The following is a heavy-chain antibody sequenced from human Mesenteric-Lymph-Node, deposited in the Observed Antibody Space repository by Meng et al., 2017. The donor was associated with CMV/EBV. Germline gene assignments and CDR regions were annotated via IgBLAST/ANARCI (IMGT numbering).Heavy chain of an antibody. J-gene: IGHJ4*02. CDR1: GFTFNSYA. CDR3: AKGSLKVTTKNFDY. Sequence: EVQLLESGGGLVQPGXXXXLSCAASGFTFNSYAMNWVRQAPGKGLEWVSAISGTTVTSYYADSVKGRFTISRDNSKNTLYLQMNSLRAEDTAVYYCAKGSLKVTTKNFDYWGQGTLVTVSS. V-gene: IGHV3-23*01. CDR2: ISGTTVTS. D-gene: IGHD4-17*01.